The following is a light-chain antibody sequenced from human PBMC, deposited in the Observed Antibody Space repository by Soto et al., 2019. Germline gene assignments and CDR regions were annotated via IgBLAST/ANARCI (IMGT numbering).Light chain of an antibody. CDR3: CSYAGSSTFFYV. Sequence: QSVLTQPASVSGSPGQSITISCTGTSSDVGSYNLVSWYQQHPGKAPKLMIYEVSKRPSGVSNRFSGSKSGNTASLTISGLQAEDEADYYCCSYAGSSTFFYVFVTGTMVTVL. CDR2: EVS. CDR1: SSDVGSYNL. J-gene: IGLJ1*01. V-gene: IGLV2-23*02.